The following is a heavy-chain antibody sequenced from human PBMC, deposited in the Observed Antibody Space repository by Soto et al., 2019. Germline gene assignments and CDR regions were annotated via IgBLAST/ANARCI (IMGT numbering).Heavy chain of an antibody. Sequence: QVQLVESGGGVVQPGRSLRLSCAASGFTFSSYGMHWVRQAPGKGLEWVAVIRYDGSNKYYADSVKDRFTISRDNSKNPLYLQMNSLRAEDTAVYYCARDAHSSSHDYWGQGTLVTVSS. CDR1: GFTFSSYG. V-gene: IGHV3-33*01. CDR3: ARDAHSSSHDY. CDR2: IRYDGSNK. D-gene: IGHD6-13*01. J-gene: IGHJ4*02.